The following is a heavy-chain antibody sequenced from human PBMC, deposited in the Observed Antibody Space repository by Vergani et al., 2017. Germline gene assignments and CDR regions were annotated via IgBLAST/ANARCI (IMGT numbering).Heavy chain of an antibody. CDR1: GGSISSGGYY. D-gene: IGHD3-10*01. CDR2: ISYSGST. Sequence: QVQLQESGPGMLKPSQTLSLTCTVSGGSISSGGYYWSWIRQHPGKGLEWIGYISYSGSTYYNPSLKSRVTISVDTSKNQFSLKLTSVTAADTAVYYCARLAGGVIIGNFDYWGQGTLVTVSS. V-gene: IGHV4-31*03. CDR3: ARLAGGVIIGNFDY. J-gene: IGHJ4*02.